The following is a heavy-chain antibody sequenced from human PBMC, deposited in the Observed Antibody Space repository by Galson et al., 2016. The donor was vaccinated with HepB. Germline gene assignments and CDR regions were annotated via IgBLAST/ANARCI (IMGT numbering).Heavy chain of an antibody. D-gene: IGHD1-26*01. J-gene: IGHJ6*02. CDR1: GFTFSSYA. CDR3: AKDQWEIRHAMDV. Sequence: SLRLSCAASGFTFSSYAMHWVRQAPGKGLEWVAIISYGGTDVYYADSVKGRFTISRDNSNNTLYLQMNSLRAEDTAVYYCAKDQWEIRHAMDVWGQGTTVSVSS. CDR2: ISYGGTDV. V-gene: IGHV3-30*04.